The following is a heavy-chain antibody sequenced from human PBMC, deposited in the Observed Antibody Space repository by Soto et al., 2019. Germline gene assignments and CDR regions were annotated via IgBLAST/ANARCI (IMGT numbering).Heavy chain of an antibody. V-gene: IGHV4-38-2*01. CDR1: NFSISSGYY. D-gene: IGHD1-26*01. Sequence: SETLSLTCVVSNFSISSGYYWGWIRQSPGKGLEWIASIYRSGTTSYNPSLKSRVTISVDPSKNQFSLMLTAVTAADTAVYYCARTHSGSYYSFFNYWGRGSLVTVSS. CDR3: ARTHSGSYYSFFNY. J-gene: IGHJ4*02. CDR2: IYRSGTT.